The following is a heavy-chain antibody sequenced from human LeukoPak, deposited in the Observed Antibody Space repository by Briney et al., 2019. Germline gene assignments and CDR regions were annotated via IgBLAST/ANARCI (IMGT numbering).Heavy chain of an antibody. D-gene: IGHD6-6*01. CDR1: GGTFSSYA. V-gene: IGHV1-69*04. Sequence: SVKVSCKASGGTFSSYAFSWVRQAPGQGLEWMGRIILIHGVSNYAQKFQGRVTITADKSTSTAYMELNSLRSEDTAVYYCARTVTIAARPLYYYYMDVWGKGTTVTVSS. CDR2: IILIHGVS. CDR3: ARTVTIAARPLYYYYMDV. J-gene: IGHJ6*03.